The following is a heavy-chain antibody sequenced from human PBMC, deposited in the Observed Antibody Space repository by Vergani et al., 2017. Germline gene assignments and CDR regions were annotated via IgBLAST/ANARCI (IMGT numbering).Heavy chain of an antibody. Sequence: QVQLVESGGGVVQPGRSLRLSCAASGFTFGDHGIHWVRRAPGKGLEWVALISYDGSNKYYADSVKGRFTISRDNSKNTLYLQMNSLRAEDTAVYYCARGASGDYVSSFDYWGQGTLVTVSS. CDR3: ARGASGDYVSSFDY. CDR2: ISYDGSNK. D-gene: IGHD4-17*01. CDR1: GFTFGDHG. V-gene: IGHV3-30-3*01. J-gene: IGHJ4*02.